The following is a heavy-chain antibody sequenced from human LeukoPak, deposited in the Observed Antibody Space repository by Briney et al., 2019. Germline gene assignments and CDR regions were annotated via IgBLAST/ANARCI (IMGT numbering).Heavy chain of an antibody. CDR2: ISSSGSTI. Sequence: PGGSLRLSCAASGFTFSSYEMNWVRQAPGKGLEWVSYISSSGSTIYYADSVKGRFTISRDNAKNSLYLQMNSLRAEDTAVYYCAREIVRMVRGVKYFDYWGQGTLVTVSS. CDR3: AREIVRMVRGVKYFDY. D-gene: IGHD3-10*01. CDR1: GFTFSSYE. V-gene: IGHV3-48*03. J-gene: IGHJ4*02.